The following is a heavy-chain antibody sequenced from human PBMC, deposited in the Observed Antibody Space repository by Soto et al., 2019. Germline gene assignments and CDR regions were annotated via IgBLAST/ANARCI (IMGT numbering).Heavy chain of an antibody. D-gene: IGHD2-15*01. CDR1: GFTFRNYA. V-gene: IGHV3-30-3*01. Sequence: QVQLVESGGGVVQPGRSLSLSCAASGFTFRNYAMHWVRQAPGKGRECVAVIAYDGSNKFYREYVKGRFTIARDNSQTPLDLQINSLRYEDTAVYYCARGDREDIAVVVGARPGEYGVDVWGPGTTVTVSS. CDR3: ARGDREDIAVVVGARPGEYGVDV. CDR2: IAYDGSNK. J-gene: IGHJ6*02.